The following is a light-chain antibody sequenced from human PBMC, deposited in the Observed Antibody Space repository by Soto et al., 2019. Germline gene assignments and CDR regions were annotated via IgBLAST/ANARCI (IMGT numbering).Light chain of an antibody. CDR1: QSISSW. V-gene: IGKV1-5*01. CDR3: QQYTSYSPLT. J-gene: IGKJ5*01. CDR2: DVS. Sequence: ILKILSLSFLTGPTVVSVTIACRPSQSISSWLAWFQQKPGKAPKLLTSDVSSLESGVPSRFSGSGSGTEFTLAISSLQHADFTATYFQQYTSYSPLTFGQGTLLEIK.